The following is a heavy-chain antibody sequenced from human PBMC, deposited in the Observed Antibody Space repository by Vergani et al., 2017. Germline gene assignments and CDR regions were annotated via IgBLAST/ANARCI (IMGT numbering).Heavy chain of an antibody. CDR2: VSGSSATP. V-gene: IGHV3-23*01. Sequence: EVQLLESGGGLVQPGGSLRLSCEASGFSFPGYAMSWVRQAPGKGLEWVSSVSGSSATPYYADSVKGRFIISRDNSKNTLHLQMNSLRADDTAVYYCATKSCGTPGCQIGYFREWGGGTLVAVSS. CDR1: GFSFPGYA. CDR3: ATKSCGTPGCQIGYFRE. J-gene: IGHJ1*01. D-gene: IGHD1-1*01.